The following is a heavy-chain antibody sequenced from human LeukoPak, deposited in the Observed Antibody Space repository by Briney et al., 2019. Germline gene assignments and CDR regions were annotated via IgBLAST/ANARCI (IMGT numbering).Heavy chain of an antibody. CDR2: FDPEDGET. CDR3: ATDLLGKVAHLQRSYH. V-gene: IGHV1-24*01. CDR1: GYTLTELS. J-gene: IGHJ4*02. Sequence: ASVKVSCKVSGYTLTELSMHWVRQAPGKGLEWMGGFDPEDGETIYAQKFQDRVTMTEDTFRDTAYMELSSLRSEDTAVYYCATDLLGKVAHLQRSYHWGQGTLVTVSS. D-gene: IGHD2-21*01.